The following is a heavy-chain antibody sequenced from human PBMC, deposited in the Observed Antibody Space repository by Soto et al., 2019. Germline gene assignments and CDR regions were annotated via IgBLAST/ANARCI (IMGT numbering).Heavy chain of an antibody. CDR3: ARIASGYYYPFDI. Sequence: WTWIRQPPGKGLEWIGYIHNSGSTNYNPSLESRVTMSVDTSKNQFSLKLSSVTAADTAVYYCARIASGYYYPFDIWGQGTMVTVSS. CDR2: IHNSGST. V-gene: IGHV4-59*01. D-gene: IGHD1-26*01. J-gene: IGHJ3*02.